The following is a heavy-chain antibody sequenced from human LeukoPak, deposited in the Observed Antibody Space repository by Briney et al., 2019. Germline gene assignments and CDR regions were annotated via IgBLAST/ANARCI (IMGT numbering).Heavy chain of an antibody. Sequence: PGGSLRLSCAASGLTVSTNHMSWVRQSPGKGLEWVSVIYSGGNTFYADSVKGRFTISRDNSKNTVYLQMNNLRAEDTAVYYCARHPVAGAYWGQGTLVTVSS. D-gene: IGHD6-19*01. CDR3: ARHPVAGAY. J-gene: IGHJ4*02. V-gene: IGHV3-53*01. CDR1: GLTVSTNH. CDR2: IYSGGNT.